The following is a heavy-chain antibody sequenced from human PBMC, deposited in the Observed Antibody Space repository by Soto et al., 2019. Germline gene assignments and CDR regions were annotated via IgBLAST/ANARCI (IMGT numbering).Heavy chain of an antibody. CDR3: AREHGSGSSLGY. D-gene: IGHD3-10*01. CDR2: IWYDGSNK. V-gene: IGHV3-33*01. Sequence: LSCGVAEVNILSFGMHRVRQAPGKGLEWVAVIWYDGSNKYYADSVKGRFTISRDNSKNTLYLQMNSLRAEDTAVYYCAREHGSGSSLGYWGQGTLVTVSS. CDR1: EVNILSFG. J-gene: IGHJ4*02.